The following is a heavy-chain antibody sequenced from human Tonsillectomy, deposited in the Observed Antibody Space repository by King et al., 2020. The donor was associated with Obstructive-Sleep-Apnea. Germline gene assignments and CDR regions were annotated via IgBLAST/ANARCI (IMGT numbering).Heavy chain of an antibody. D-gene: IGHD3-3*01. Sequence: VQLVESGGGLVKPGGSLRLSCAASGFTFSNAWMSWVRQAPGKGLEWVGRIKSKTDGGTTDYAAPVKGRFTISRDDSKNTLYLQMNSLKTEDTAVYYCTSPPIYDGLSSQRDYWGQGTLVTVSS. J-gene: IGHJ4*02. CDR3: TSPPIYDGLSSQRDY. V-gene: IGHV3-15*01. CDR1: GFTFSNAW. CDR2: IKSKTDGGTT.